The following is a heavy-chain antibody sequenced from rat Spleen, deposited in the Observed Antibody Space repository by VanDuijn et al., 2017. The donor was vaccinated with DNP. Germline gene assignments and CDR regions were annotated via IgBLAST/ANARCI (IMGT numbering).Heavy chain of an antibody. J-gene: IGHJ2*01. CDR1: GFTFSNFD. CDR3: ARHNDFGGGRWDY. D-gene: IGHD4-3*01. CDR2: IGTTGGSR. Sequence: EVQVVESGGGLVQPGRSMTVSCAASGFTFSNFDMAWVRQAPMKGLELVATIGTTGGSRYYRDYVKGRFTVSRDNGKSVLYLQMDSLRSEETATYYCARHNDFGGGRWDYWGQGVIVTVSS. V-gene: IGHV5S11*01.